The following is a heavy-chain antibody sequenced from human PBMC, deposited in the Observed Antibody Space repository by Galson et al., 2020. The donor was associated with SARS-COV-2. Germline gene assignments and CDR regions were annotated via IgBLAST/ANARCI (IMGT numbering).Heavy chain of an antibody. CDR2: IYYSGST. Sequence: ASETLSLTCTVSGGSINNYYWSWIRQTPEKGLEWIGYIYYSGSTNYNPSLKSRVSISLDRSKNQLSLKVSSVTAADTAIYYCARSEREGFSPNWFDPWGPGTLVSVSS. V-gene: IGHV4-59*01. CDR3: ARSEREGFSPNWFDP. D-gene: IGHD1-26*01. J-gene: IGHJ5*02. CDR1: GGSINNYY.